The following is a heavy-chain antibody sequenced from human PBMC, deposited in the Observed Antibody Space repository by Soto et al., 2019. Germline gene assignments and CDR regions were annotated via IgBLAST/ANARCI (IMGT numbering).Heavy chain of an antibody. CDR3: ARGSIGGYSYGSHWFDP. J-gene: IGHJ5*02. Sequence: SGTPSLTWAVYGGAFRGFYWGWVRPPPGKGLEWIGEINHSGSTNYNPSLKSRVTISVGTSKNQFSLKLSSVTAADTAVYYCARGSIGGYSYGSHWFDPWGQGTLVTVPS. CDR1: GGAFRGFY. V-gene: IGHV4-34*01. D-gene: IGHD5-18*01. CDR2: INHSGST.